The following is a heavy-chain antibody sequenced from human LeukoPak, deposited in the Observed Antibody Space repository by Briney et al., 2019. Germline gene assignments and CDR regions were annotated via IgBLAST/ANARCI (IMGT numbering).Heavy chain of an antibody. Sequence: MXWXXXXXGQGLEWMGIXNPSGGSTSYAQKFQGRVTMTRDTSTSTVYMGLSSLRSEDTAVYYCARDGPGIAAAGGSFDYWGQGTLVTVSS. J-gene: IGHJ4*02. D-gene: IGHD6-13*01. V-gene: IGHV1-46*01. CDR3: ARDGPGIAAAGGSFDY. CDR2: XNPSGGST.